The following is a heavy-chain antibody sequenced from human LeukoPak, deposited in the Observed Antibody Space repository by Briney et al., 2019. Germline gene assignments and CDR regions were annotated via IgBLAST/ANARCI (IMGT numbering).Heavy chain of an antibody. CDR2: INHSGST. CDR1: GGSFSGYY. CDR3: ARVRYYFDY. V-gene: IGHV4-34*01. J-gene: IGHJ4*02. Sequence: SETLSLTCAVYGGSFSGYYWSWIRQPPGKGLEWIGEINHSGSTSYNPSLKSRVTISVDTSKNQFSLKLSSVTAADTAVYYCARVRYYFDYWGQGTLVTVSS.